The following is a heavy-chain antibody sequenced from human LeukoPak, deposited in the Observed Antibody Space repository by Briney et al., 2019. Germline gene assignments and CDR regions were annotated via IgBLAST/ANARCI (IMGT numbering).Heavy chain of an antibody. Sequence: ASVKVSCKASGYTFTSYGISWVRQAPGQGLEWMGWISAYNGNTNYAQNFQGRVTMTRDTSTSTVYMELSSLRSEDTAVYYCAAEVVSFDYWGQGTLVTVSS. CDR2: ISAYNGNT. CDR1: GYTFTSYG. D-gene: IGHD4-23*01. V-gene: IGHV1-18*01. J-gene: IGHJ4*02. CDR3: AAEVVSFDY.